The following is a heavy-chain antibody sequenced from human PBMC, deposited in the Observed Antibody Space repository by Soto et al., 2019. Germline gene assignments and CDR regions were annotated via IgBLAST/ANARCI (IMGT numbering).Heavy chain of an antibody. J-gene: IGHJ6*02. CDR2: ISYDGSNK. Sequence: QVQLVESGGGVVQPGRSLRLSCAASGFTFSSYAMHWVRQAPGKGLEWVAVISYDGSNKYYADSVKGRFTISRDNSKNTLYLQMNSLRAEDTAVYYCARDRSGRLYYYYYGTDVWGQGTTVTVSS. V-gene: IGHV3-30-3*01. CDR3: ARDRSGRLYYYYYGTDV. CDR1: GFTFSSYA. D-gene: IGHD3-10*01.